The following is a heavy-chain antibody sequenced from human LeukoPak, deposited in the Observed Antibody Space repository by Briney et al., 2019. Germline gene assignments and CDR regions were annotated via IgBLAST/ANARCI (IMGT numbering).Heavy chain of an antibody. CDR1: GFTFSSYG. V-gene: IGHV3-30*03. CDR2: ISYDGSNK. D-gene: IGHD2-2*02. Sequence: PGRSLRLSCAASGFTFSSYGMHWVRQAPGKGLEWVAVISYDGSNKYYADSVKGLFTISRDNSKNTLYLQMNSLRAEDTAVYFCARGDCSSTSCYTGYFDYWGQGTLVTVSS. J-gene: IGHJ4*02. CDR3: ARGDCSSTSCYTGYFDY.